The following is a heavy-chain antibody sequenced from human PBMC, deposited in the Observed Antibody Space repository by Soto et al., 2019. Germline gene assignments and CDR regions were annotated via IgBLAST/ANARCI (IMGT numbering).Heavy chain of an antibody. CDR1: GYTLTSYV. V-gene: IGHV1-18*01. CDR3: AREWCKTSTNCYGVDY. D-gene: IGHD2-2*01. J-gene: IGHJ4*02. Sequence: GASVKVSCEACGYTLTSYVITWVRQAPGQGLEWMGWINTYNGNTNYAQNLQGRVTMTTDTSTSIAYMELRSLRSDDTAVYYCAREWCKTSTNCYGVDYWGQGTPVTVSS. CDR2: INTYNGNT.